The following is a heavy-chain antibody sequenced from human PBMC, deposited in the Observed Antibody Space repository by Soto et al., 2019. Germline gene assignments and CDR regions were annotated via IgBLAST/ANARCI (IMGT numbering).Heavy chain of an antibody. D-gene: IGHD2-2*01. J-gene: IGHJ6*03. CDR1: GDSVSSNSAA. V-gene: IGHV6-1*01. Sequence: PSQTLSLTCAISGDSVSSNSAAWNWIRQSPSRGLEWLGRTYYRSKWYNDYAVSVKSRITINPDTSKNQFSLQLNSVTPEDTALYYCARDRAFCSGTNCRRGSIYYYYMDVWGNGTTVTVSS. CDR3: ARDRAFCSGTNCRRGSIYYYYMDV. CDR2: TYYRSKWYN.